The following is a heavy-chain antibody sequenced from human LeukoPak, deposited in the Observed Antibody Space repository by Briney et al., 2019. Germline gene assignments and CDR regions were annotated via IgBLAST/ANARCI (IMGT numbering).Heavy chain of an antibody. J-gene: IGHJ3*02. Sequence: GGSLRHSCAASGLTFSSYAMSWVRQAPGKGLEWVSAISGSGGSTYYADSVKGRFTISRDNSKNTLYLQMNSLRAEDTAVYYCAKRPKGNDYGDTDAFYMWGQGTVVTVSS. V-gene: IGHV3-23*01. CDR3: AKRPKGNDYGDTDAFYM. CDR2: ISGSGGST. D-gene: IGHD4-17*01. CDR1: GLTFSSYA.